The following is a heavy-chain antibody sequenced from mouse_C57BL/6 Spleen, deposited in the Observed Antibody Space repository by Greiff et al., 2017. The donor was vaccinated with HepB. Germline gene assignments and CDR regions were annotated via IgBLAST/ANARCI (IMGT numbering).Heavy chain of an antibody. CDR3: ARAEFDY. CDR1: GFTFSSYA. V-gene: IGHV5-4*03. Sequence: EVMLVESGGGLVKPGGSLKLSCAASGFTFSSYAMSWVRQTPEKRLEWVATISDGGSYTYYPDNVKGRFTISRDNAKNNLYLQRSHLKSEDTAMYDCARAEFDYWGQGTTLTVSS. J-gene: IGHJ2*01. CDR2: ISDGGSYT.